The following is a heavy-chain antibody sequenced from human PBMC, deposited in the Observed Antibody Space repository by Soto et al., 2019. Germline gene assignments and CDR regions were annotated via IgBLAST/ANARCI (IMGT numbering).Heavy chain of an antibody. CDR1: GFTFSSYS. V-gene: IGHV3-48*01. Sequence: PGGSLRLSCAASGFTFSSYSMNWVRQAPGKGLEWVSYISSSSSTIYYADSVKGRFTISRDNAKNSLYLQMNSLRAEDTAVYYCAVTTSPLEWLLSRHYYYMDVWGKGTTVTVSS. CDR2: ISSSSSTI. D-gene: IGHD3-3*01. J-gene: IGHJ6*03. CDR3: AVTTSPLEWLLSRHYYYMDV.